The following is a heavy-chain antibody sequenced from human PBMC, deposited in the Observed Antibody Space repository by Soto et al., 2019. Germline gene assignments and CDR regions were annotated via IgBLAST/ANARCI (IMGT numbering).Heavy chain of an antibody. D-gene: IGHD3-10*01. CDR3: ILGSGGTDAFDI. J-gene: IGHJ3*02. Sequence: GGSLRLSCPASGFIFNDSAVHWVRQASGKGLEWVGRIRSKTNRYATSYAESVKGRFTISRDDSKNTAYLQMNSLKTEDTAVYYCILGSGGTDAFDIWGQGTMVTVSS. CDR1: GFIFNDSA. CDR2: IRSKTNRYAT. V-gene: IGHV3-73*01.